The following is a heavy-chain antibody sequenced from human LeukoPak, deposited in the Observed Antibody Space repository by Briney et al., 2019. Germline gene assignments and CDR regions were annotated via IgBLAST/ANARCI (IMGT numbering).Heavy chain of an antibody. J-gene: IGHJ3*02. D-gene: IGHD2-15*01. V-gene: IGHV3-21*01. CDR1: GFTFSSYS. Sequence: GSLRLSCAASGFTFSSYSMSWVRQAPGRGLEWVSSSDFTSRYIYNADSVKGRFTTSRDNAKNSLYLQMNSLRAEDTAVYYCARRGSVVVAATRLNAFDIWGQGTMVTVSS. CDR2: SDFTSRYI. CDR3: ARRGSVVVAATRLNAFDI.